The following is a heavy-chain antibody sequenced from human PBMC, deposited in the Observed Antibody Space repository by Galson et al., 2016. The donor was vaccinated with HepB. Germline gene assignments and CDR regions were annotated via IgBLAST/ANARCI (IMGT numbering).Heavy chain of an antibody. J-gene: IGHJ4*02. D-gene: IGHD3-10*01. Sequence: SVKVSCKASGYTFTTYYIHWVRQAPGQGLEWMGMLNPSGGSTSYAQKFQGRVTMTWGTSTSTVYMELSHRSSDDTAVYYCARVSFTGPCANYWGQGTLVTVSS. V-gene: IGHV1-46*01. CDR3: ARVSFTGPCANY. CDR1: GYTFTTYY. CDR2: LNPSGGST.